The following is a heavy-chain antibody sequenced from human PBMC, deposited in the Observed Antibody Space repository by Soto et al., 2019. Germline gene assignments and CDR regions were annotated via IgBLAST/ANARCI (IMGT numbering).Heavy chain of an antibody. CDR2: VYHSGAT. CDR3: AKWCGGCNALDA. V-gene: IGHV4-59*01. J-gene: IGHJ1*01. CDR1: GGSIRSSC. D-gene: IGHD2-2*01. Sequence: LRGAGSGGSIRSSCWIWIQQTPGKGLEWIGYVYHSGATNYDPSLKSRVTMSVDTSKNEFSLNLSSVTAADTAVYYCAKWCGGCNALDAWGQGTKVTVSS.